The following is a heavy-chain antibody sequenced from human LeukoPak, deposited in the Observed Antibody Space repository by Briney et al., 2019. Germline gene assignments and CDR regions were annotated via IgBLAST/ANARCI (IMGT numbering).Heavy chain of an antibody. D-gene: IGHD3-16*01. V-gene: IGHV3-30*18. J-gene: IGHJ4*02. CDR1: GFTFSSYS. CDR3: AKVRGGVDGDY. CDR2: ISYDGSNK. Sequence: GRSLRLSCAASGFTFSSYSMHWVRQAPGKGLEWVAVISYDGSNKYYADSVKGRFTISRDNSKNTLYLQMNSLRAEDTAVYYCAKVRGGVDGDYWGQGTLVTVSS.